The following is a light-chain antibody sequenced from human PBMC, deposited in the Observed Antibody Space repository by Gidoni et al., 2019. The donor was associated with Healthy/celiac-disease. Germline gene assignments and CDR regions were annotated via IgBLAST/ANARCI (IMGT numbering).Light chain of an antibody. CDR3: QQSYSTPPT. CDR2: AAS. Sequence: DINMTHSPSSLSASVGDRVTITCRASKSISSYLNWYQQKPGKAPKLLIYAASSLQSGVPSRFSGSGSGKDCTLTISSPQPEDFATYYCQQSYSTPPTFGQGTKLEIK. J-gene: IGKJ2*01. CDR1: KSISSY. V-gene: IGKV1-39*01.